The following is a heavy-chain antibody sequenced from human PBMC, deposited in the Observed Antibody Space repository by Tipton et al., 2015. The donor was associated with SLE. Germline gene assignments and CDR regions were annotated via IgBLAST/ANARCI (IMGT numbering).Heavy chain of an antibody. CDR3: ARVVPSRYFGY. Sequence: TLSLTCTVSGGSINVSPYYWGWIRQPPGEGLEWIGSIYDSGSTYYNPSLESRVTISVDTSKNQFSLKLTSVTAADTAVYYCARVVPSRYFGYWGLGILVIVSS. D-gene: IGHD3-9*01. CDR2: IYDSGST. J-gene: IGHJ4*02. CDR1: GGSINVSPYY. V-gene: IGHV4-39*01.